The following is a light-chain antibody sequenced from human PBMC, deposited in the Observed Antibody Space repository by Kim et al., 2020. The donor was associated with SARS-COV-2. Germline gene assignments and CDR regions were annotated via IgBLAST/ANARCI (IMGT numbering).Light chain of an antibody. CDR1: SSDVGGYNY. J-gene: IGLJ2*01. V-gene: IGLV2-14*03. Sequence: ITVSCTGTSSDVGGYNYVSWYQQHPGKAPKLIIYDVSKRPSGVSNRFSGSKSGNTASLTISGLRAEDEADYYCSSYTTTSTPHVVFGGGTQLTVL. CDR3: SSYTTTSTPHVV. CDR2: DVS.